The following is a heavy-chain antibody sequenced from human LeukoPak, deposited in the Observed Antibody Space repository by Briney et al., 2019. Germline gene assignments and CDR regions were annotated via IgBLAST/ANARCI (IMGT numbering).Heavy chain of an antibody. CDR2: INPNSGGI. J-gene: IGHJ5*02. D-gene: IGHD2-2*01. V-gene: IGHV1-2*02. CDR3: ATDPQGYCSSTSCYGGDWFDP. Sequence: ASVKVSCKASGYTFTGYYMHWVRQAPGQGLEWMGWINPNSGGINYAQKFQGRVTMTRDTSISTAYMELSRLRSDDTAVYYCATDPQGYCSSTSCYGGDWFDPWGQGTLVIVSS. CDR1: GYTFTGYY.